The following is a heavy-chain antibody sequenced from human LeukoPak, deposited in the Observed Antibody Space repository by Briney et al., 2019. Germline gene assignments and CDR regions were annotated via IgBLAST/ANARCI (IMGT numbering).Heavy chain of an antibody. V-gene: IGHV1-18*04. CDR3: ARGYYDSSGYSPDDAFDI. J-gene: IGHJ3*02. Sequence: GESLKISCKGSGYTFTNYWIGWVRQAAGQGLESMAWISAYTGNTNYAQKLQGRVTMTTDTSTSTAYMELRSLRSDDTAVYYCARGYYDSSGYSPDDAFDIWGQGTMVTVSS. D-gene: IGHD3-22*01. CDR1: GYTFTNYW. CDR2: ISAYTGNT.